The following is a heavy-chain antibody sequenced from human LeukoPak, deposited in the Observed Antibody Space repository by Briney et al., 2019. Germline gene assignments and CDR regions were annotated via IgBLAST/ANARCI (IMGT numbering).Heavy chain of an antibody. V-gene: IGHV5-51*01. CDR1: GYRFTSYW. Sequence: GESLKISCKGSGYRFTSYWIGWVRQMPGKGLEWMGIIYPDDSDTRYSPSFQGRVTISADKSISTAYLQWSSLKASDTAMYYCAIGGDSTTSCYRCFNYWGQGTLVTVSS. J-gene: IGHJ4*02. CDR2: IYPDDSDT. CDR3: AIGGDSTTSCYRCFNY. D-gene: IGHD2-2*01.